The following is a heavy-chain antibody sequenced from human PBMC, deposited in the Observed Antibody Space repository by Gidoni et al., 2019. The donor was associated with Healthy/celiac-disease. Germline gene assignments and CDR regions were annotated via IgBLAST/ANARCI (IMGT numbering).Heavy chain of an antibody. J-gene: IGHJ5*02. CDR2: ISWNGGSI. Sequence: EVLLVESGGGMVQPGRALRLSCAASGLTLDGYAMRWVRQAPGKGLEWVSGISWNGGSIDYADSVKGRFTISRDNAKNALYLQMNSLRAEDTAVYYCAKAPWLNYPSFDPWGQGTLVTVSS. CDR1: GLTLDGYA. CDR3: AKAPWLNYPSFDP. D-gene: IGHD1-7*01. V-gene: IGHV3-9*01.